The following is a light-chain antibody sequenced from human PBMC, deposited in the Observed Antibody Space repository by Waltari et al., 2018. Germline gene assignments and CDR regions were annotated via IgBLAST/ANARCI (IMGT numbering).Light chain of an antibody. J-gene: IGLJ1*01. CDR1: SGYSTYK. CDR2: VGPGGIVG. Sequence: QPVLTQPPSASASLGASVTLTCTLSSGYSTYKVDGYQQRPGKGPRFVMRVGPGGIVGSKGDGIPDRLSVLGSGLNRYLTIKNSQEEDESDYHCGADHGSGSSFVYVFGTGTKVTVL. CDR3: GADHGSGSSFVYV. V-gene: IGLV9-49*03.